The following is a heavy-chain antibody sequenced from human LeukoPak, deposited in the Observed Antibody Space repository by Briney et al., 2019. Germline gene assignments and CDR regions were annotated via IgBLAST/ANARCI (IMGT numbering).Heavy chain of an antibody. CDR2: MNPNSGNT. V-gene: IGHV1-8*03. D-gene: IGHD6-19*01. J-gene: IGHJ4*02. CDR1: GYTFPGHY. CDR3: ARGRPPGIAVAGTWGFDY. Sequence: ASVKVSCKASGYTFPGHYMHWVRQAPGQGLEGMGWMNPNSGNTGYAQKFQGRVTITRNTSISTAYMELSSLRSEDTAVYYCARGRPPGIAVAGTWGFDYWGQGTLVTVSS.